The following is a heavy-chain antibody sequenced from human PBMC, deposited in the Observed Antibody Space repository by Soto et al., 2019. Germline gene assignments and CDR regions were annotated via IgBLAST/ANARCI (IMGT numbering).Heavy chain of an antibody. J-gene: IGHJ6*02. V-gene: IGHV1-18*01. D-gene: IGHD3-3*01. CDR1: AYTFTSFG. CDR2: ISAYNGNT. CDR3: ARVAIFGVVNQMDV. Sequence: ASVKVSCKASAYTFTSFGISWVRQAPGQGLEWMGWISAYNGNTNYAQKLQGRVTMTTDTSTSTAYMELRSLRSDDTAVYYCARVAIFGVVNQMDVWGQGTTVTVS.